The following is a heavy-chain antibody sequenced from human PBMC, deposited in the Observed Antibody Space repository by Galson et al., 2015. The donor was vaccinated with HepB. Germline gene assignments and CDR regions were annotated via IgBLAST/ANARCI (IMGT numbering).Heavy chain of an antibody. CDR2: ISSSSSYT. J-gene: IGHJ5*02. D-gene: IGHD1-1*01. CDR3: ARDRAVQNWFDP. Sequence: SLRLSCAASGFTFSDYYMSWIRQVPGKGLEWVSYISSSSSYTNYADSVKGRFTISRDNAKNSLYLQMNSLRAEDTAVYYCARDRAVQNWFDPWGQGTLVTVSS. V-gene: IGHV3-11*06. CDR1: GFTFSDYY.